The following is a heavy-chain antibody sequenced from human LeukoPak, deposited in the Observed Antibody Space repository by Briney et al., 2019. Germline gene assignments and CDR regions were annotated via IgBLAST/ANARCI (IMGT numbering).Heavy chain of an antibody. Sequence: ASVKVSCKASGYTFTTYAMHWVRQAPGQRLEWMGWINAGNGDTKYSQDFQGRVTITRDTSATTAYMELSSLRSEDMAVYHCALGDFLPQIWGQGTMVTVSS. J-gene: IGHJ3*02. D-gene: IGHD3-3*01. CDR2: INAGNGDT. V-gene: IGHV1-3*03. CDR1: GYTFTTYA. CDR3: ALGDFLPQI.